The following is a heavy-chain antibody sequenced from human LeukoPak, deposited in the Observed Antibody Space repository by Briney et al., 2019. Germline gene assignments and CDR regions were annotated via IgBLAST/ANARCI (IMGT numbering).Heavy chain of an antibody. J-gene: IGHJ5*02. CDR1: GGSISSSSYY. D-gene: IGHD2-15*01. CDR2: IYYSGSA. Sequence: SETLPLTCTVSGGSISSSSYYWGWIRQPPGKGLEWIGSIYYSGSAYYNPSLKSRVTISVDTSKNQFSLKLSSVTAADTAVYYCALATSSGGPKARGRSDWFDPWGQGTLVTVSS. V-gene: IGHV4-39*07. CDR3: ALATSSGGPKARGRSDWFDP.